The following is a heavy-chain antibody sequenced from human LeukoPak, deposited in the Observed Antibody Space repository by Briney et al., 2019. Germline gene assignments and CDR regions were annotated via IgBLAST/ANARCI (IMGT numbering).Heavy chain of an antibody. CDR3: ARRWGIYDSQYYFDY. Sequence: GESPKIPRKGSWYSLNSHWLGLVRQRPGKGLELIGIIYPGDSDTRYSPSFQGQVTISADKSISTAYLQWSSLKASDTAMYYCARRWGIYDSQYYFDYWGQGTLVTVSS. D-gene: IGHD3-22*01. CDR1: WYSLNSHW. J-gene: IGHJ4*02. CDR2: IYPGDSDT. V-gene: IGHV5-51*01.